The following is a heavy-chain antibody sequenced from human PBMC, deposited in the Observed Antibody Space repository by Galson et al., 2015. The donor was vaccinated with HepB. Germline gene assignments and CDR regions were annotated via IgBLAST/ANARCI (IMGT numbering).Heavy chain of an antibody. CDR3: ARGYCYGYVGVHYYYYGMYV. V-gene: IGHV1-69*04. D-gene: IGHD5-18*01. CDR2: IIPILGIA. CDR1: GGTFSSYA. J-gene: IGHJ6*02. Sequence: SVKVSCKASGGTFSSYAISWVRQAPGQGLEWMGRIIPILGIANYAQKFQGRVTITADQSTSTAYMELSSLRSEDTAVYYCARGYCYGYVGVHYYYYGMYVWCHGATLTVSS.